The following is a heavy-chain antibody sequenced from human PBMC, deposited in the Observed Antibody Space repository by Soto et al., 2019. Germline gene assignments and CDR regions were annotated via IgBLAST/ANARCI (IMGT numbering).Heavy chain of an antibody. CDR3: VRLGGSRLRYCSSTSCSRYYYYYGMDV. D-gene: IGHD2-2*01. CDR1: GYSFTSYW. Sequence: PGESLKISCKTSGYSFTSYWIHWVRQMPGKELEWMGSIYPGNSDTRYSPSFQGHVTISADSSSSTAYLQWSSLKASDAAMYYCVRLGGSRLRYCSSTSCSRYYYYYGMDVWGQGTTVTVSS. J-gene: IGHJ6*02. V-gene: IGHV5-51*03. CDR2: IYPGNSDT.